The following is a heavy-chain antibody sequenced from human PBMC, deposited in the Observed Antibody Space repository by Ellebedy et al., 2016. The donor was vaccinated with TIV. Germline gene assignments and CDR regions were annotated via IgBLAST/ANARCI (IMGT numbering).Heavy chain of an antibody. V-gene: IGHV3-66*01. Sequence: GESLKISCAASGFSITNNYMNWVRQAPGKGLEWVSVIYTSGSTFYADSVKGRFTISRDNAKNTLYLQMNSLRAEDTAVYYCTTGFSTAWHDHCWGQGTLVTVSS. CDR1: GFSITNNY. CDR3: TTGFSTAWHDHC. D-gene: IGHD3-3*01. J-gene: IGHJ4*02. CDR2: IYTSGST.